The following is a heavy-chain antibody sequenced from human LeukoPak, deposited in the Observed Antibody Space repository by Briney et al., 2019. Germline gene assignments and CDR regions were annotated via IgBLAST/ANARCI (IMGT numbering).Heavy chain of an antibody. CDR3: ARDTLNSRILRGYGMDV. CDR1: GFTFSSYE. D-gene: IGHD6-13*01. Sequence: GGSLRLSCAASGFTFSSYEMNWVRQAPGKGLEWVSYISSSGSTIYHADSVKGRFTISRDNAKNSLYLQMNSLRAEDTAVYYCARDTLNSRILRGYGMDVWGQGTTVTVSS. V-gene: IGHV3-48*03. J-gene: IGHJ6*02. CDR2: ISSSGSTI.